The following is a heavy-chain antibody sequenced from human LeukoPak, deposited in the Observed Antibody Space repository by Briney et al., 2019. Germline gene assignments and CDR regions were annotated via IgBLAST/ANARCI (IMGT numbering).Heavy chain of an antibody. CDR2: IYTTGST. D-gene: IGHD3-10*01. V-gene: IGHV4-4*07. Sequence: SETLSLTCTVSGGSISSYYWSWIRQPAGKGLEWIGRIYTTGSTNYNPSLKSRVTMSVDTSKNQFSLELSSVTAADTAVYYCARQPITMVRGYYYDYMDVWGKGTTVTVSS. J-gene: IGHJ6*03. CDR1: GGSISSYY. CDR3: ARQPITMVRGYYYDYMDV.